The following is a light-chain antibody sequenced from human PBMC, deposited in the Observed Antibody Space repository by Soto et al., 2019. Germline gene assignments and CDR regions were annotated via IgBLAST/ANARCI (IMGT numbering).Light chain of an antibody. CDR3: QQYGSSPWT. J-gene: IGKJ1*01. Sequence: IVSTLSPGALALSPGERATLSCRVSQSVSSSYLAWYQQRPGQAPRLLIYGASSRATGIPDGFSGSASGTDFTLTISRLQAEDFAVYYCQQYGSSPWTFGQGTKVDIK. CDR1: QSVSSSY. V-gene: IGKV3-20*01. CDR2: GAS.